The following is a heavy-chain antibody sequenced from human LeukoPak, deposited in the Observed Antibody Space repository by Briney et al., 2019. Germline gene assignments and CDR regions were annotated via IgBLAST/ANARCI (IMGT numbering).Heavy chain of an antibody. Sequence: GGSLRLSCAASGSTFSSYGMHWVRQAPGKGLEWVAFIRYDGSNKYYADSVKGRFTISRDNSKNTLYLQMNSLRAEDTAVYYCAKGTSYQLLRVLAGNWGQGTLVTVPS. J-gene: IGHJ4*02. CDR2: IRYDGSNK. CDR3: AKGTSYQLLRVLAGN. CDR1: GSTFSSYG. V-gene: IGHV3-30*02. D-gene: IGHD2-2*01.